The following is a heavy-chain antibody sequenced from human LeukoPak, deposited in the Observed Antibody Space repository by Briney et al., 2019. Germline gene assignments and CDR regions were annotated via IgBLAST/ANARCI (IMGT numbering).Heavy chain of an antibody. Sequence: ASETLSLTCTVSGYSISSGYYWGWIRQPPGKGLEWIGSIYHSGSTYYNPSLKSRVTISVDTSKNQFSLKLSSVTAADTAVYYCARMRQQLVLGLGYFDYWGQGTLVTVSS. CDR2: IYHSGST. CDR3: ARMRQQLVLGLGYFDY. V-gene: IGHV4-38-2*02. D-gene: IGHD6-13*01. CDR1: GYSISSGYY. J-gene: IGHJ4*02.